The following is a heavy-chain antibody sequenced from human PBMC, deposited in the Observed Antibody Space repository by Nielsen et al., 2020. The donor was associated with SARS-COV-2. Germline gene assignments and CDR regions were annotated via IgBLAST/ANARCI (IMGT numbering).Heavy chain of an antibody. Sequence: ASVKVSCKASGYTFTSYGISWVRQAPGQGLERMGWISAYNGNTNYAQKLQGRVTMTTDTSTSTAYMELRSLRSDDTAVYYCARDVIKESPKLRYFDWLSLGSYGMDVWGQGTTVTVSS. CDR2: ISAYNGNT. D-gene: IGHD3-9*01. J-gene: IGHJ6*02. V-gene: IGHV1-18*01. CDR1: GYTFTSYG. CDR3: ARDVIKESPKLRYFDWLSLGSYGMDV.